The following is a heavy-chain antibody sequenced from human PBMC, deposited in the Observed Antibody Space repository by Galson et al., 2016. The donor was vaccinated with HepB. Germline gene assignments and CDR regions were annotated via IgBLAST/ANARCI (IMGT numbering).Heavy chain of an antibody. CDR3: VRLIHCSSVSCNGY. CDR1: GASTGSNRYY. Sequence: SETLSLTCSVSGASTGSNRYYWGWIRQPPGKGLEWIGTIYYNGRTHYNSSLKSRLTMSVDTSKNRFSLKLSSVTAADTAVYYCVRLIHCSSVSCNGYWGQGTLVTVSS. CDR2: IYYNGRT. D-gene: IGHD2-2*01. V-gene: IGHV4-39*01. J-gene: IGHJ4*02.